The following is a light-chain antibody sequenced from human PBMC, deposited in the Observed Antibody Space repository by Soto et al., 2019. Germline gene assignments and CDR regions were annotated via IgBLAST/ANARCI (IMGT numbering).Light chain of an antibody. J-gene: IGKJ1*01. Sequence: EIVLTQSPGTLSFSPGLRATIYYRASQSVDSTYLTWYQQKPGQAPRLLIYGASGRATGIPDRFSGSGSGTDFTLTISRLEPEDFAVYFCQYYDSFRTFGQGTKVDI. CDR3: QYYDSFRT. CDR2: GAS. CDR1: QSVDSTY. V-gene: IGKV3-20*01.